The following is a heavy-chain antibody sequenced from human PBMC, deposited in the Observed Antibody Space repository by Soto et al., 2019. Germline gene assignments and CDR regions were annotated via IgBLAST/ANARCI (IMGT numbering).Heavy chain of an antibody. CDR3: AKVVTRIVVVMPIDF. J-gene: IGHJ4*02. CDR2: ISGCGGST. CDR1: GFTFSSYA. V-gene: IGHV3-23*01. D-gene: IGHD3-22*01. Sequence: PGGSLRLSCAASGFTFSSYAMGWVRQAPGKGLEWVSAISGCGGSTYYADSVKGRFTISRDNPKNPLYLQVTSLRAEATAVYYCAKVVTRIVVVMPIDFWGQGTLVTVSS.